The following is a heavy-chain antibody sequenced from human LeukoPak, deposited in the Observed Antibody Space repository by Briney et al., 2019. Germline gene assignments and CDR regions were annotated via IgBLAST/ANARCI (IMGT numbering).Heavy chain of an antibody. D-gene: IGHD6-13*01. J-gene: IGHJ4*02. CDR1: GFTFSSYA. Sequence: GGSLRLSCAASGFTFSSYAMHWVRQAPGKGLEWVAFISYDGSHKYYADSVKGRFTISRDNSKNTLYLQMNSLRAEDTAVYYCARGSRIAAAGTSFDYWGQGTLVTVSS. CDR3: ARGSRIAAAGTSFDY. V-gene: IGHV3-30-3*01. CDR2: ISYDGSHK.